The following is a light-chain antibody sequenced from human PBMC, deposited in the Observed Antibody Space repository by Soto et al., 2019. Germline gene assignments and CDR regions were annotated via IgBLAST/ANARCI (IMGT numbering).Light chain of an antibody. V-gene: IGKV3-20*01. CDR2: GAS. CDR1: QSVRSNY. J-gene: IGKJ5*01. CDR3: QKYGRSGT. Sequence: EIVLTQSPGTLSLSPGERATLSCRASQSVRSNYLAWYQQKPGQAPSLLIYGASSRATGIPDRFSGSGSGTDFTLTISRLEREHVAVYYCQKYGRSGTVAQGTRLESK.